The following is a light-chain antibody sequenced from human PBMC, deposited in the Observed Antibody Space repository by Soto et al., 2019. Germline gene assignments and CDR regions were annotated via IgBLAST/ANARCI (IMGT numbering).Light chain of an antibody. Sequence: QSALTQPPSVSGSPGQSVTISCTGTSRDVGAYNYVSWYQKYPGKAPKLMIHEVNQRPSGVPARFSGSKSGNTASLTVYGLQTEDEADYYCSAFADTNTFEVLFGGGTQLTVL. J-gene: IGLJ3*02. CDR1: SRDVGAYNY. V-gene: IGLV2-8*01. CDR3: SAFADTNTFEVL. CDR2: EVN.